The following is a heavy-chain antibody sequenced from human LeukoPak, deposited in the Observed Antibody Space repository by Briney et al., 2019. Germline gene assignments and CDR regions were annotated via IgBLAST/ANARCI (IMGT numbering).Heavy chain of an antibody. V-gene: IGHV4-61*02. CDR2: IYTSGST. CDR1: GVSISSGSYY. CDR3: ARVSYSSGWYDDYFDY. J-gene: IGHJ4*02. D-gene: IGHD6-19*01. Sequence: SETLSLTCTVSGVSISSGSYYWSWIRQPAGKGLEWIGRIYTSGSTNYNPSLKSRVTISVDTSKNQFSLKLSSVTAADTAVYYCARVSYSSGWYDDYFDYWGQGTLVTVSS.